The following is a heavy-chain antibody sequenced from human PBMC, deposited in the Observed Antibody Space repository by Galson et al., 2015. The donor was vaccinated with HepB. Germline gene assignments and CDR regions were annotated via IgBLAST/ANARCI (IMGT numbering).Heavy chain of an antibody. CDR2: IIPIFGTA. D-gene: IGHD3-10*01. CDR3: ARGPYYYGSGSYARRGLFDY. Sequence: SVKVSCKASGGTFSSYAISWVRRAPGQGLEWMGGIIPIFGTANYAQKFQGRVTITADESTSTAYMELSSLRSEDTAVYYCARGPYYYGSGSYARRGLFDYWGQGTLVTVSS. CDR1: GGTFSSYA. V-gene: IGHV1-69*13. J-gene: IGHJ4*02.